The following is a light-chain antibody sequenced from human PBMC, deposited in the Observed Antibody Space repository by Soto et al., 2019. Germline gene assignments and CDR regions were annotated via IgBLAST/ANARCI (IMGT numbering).Light chain of an antibody. Sequence: QSALTQPPSVSAAPGQKVTISCFGSSSNIGNNYVSWYQQLPGTAPKLLIYDNNVRPSGIPDRFSGSKSGTSATLGITGLQTGDEADYYCGTWDSSLSAGVFGGGTKLTVL. CDR2: DNN. V-gene: IGLV1-51*01. CDR1: SSNIGNNY. J-gene: IGLJ2*01. CDR3: GTWDSSLSAGV.